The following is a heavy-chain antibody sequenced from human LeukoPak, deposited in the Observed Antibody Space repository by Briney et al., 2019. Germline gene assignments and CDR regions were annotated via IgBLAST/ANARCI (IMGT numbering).Heavy chain of an antibody. CDR1: GFTFSSYA. D-gene: IGHD3-10*01. J-gene: IGHJ4*02. Sequence: GGSLRLSCAASGFTFSSYAMSWVRQAPGKGLEWVSTISGSGGSTYYADSVKGRFTISRDNSKNTLYLQMNSLRAEDTAVYYCAKERTIWFGELLEDYWGQGTLVTVSS. CDR2: ISGSGGST. CDR3: AKERTIWFGELLEDY. V-gene: IGHV3-23*01.